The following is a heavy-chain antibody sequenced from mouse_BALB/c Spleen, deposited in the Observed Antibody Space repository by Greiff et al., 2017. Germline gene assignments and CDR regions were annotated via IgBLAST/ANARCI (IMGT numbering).Heavy chain of an antibody. Sequence: QVQLQQSGAELVRPGTSVKVSCKASGYAFTNYLIEWVKQRPGQGLEWIGVINPGSGGTNYNEKFKGKATLTVDKSSSTAYMQLTSLTSDDSAVYFCASLVYGSSFDYWGQGTTLTVSS. CDR3: ASLVYGSSFDY. CDR1: GYAFTNYL. D-gene: IGHD1-1*01. V-gene: IGHV1-54*01. J-gene: IGHJ2*01. CDR2: INPGSGGT.